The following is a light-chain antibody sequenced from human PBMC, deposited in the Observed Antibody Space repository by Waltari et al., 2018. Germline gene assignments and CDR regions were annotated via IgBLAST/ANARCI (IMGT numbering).Light chain of an antibody. CDR3: QHYVRLPAT. CDR2: GAS. CDR1: QSVSRT. Sequence: EIVLMQSPGTLSLSPGERATLSCRASQSVSRTLAWYQQKPGQAPRLLIYGASTRATGIPERFSGGGSGTDFSLTISRLEPEDFALYYCQHYVRLPATFGQGVKVEIK. V-gene: IGKV3-20*01. J-gene: IGKJ1*01.